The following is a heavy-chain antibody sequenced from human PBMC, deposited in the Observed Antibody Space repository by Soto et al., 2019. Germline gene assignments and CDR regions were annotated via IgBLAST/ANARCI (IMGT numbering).Heavy chain of an antibody. CDR2: INTDGSVA. J-gene: IGHJ4*02. CDR1: GLTFRSYW. V-gene: IGHV3-74*03. CDR3: ATLYSSSSLTAASDY. D-gene: IGHD6-6*01. Sequence: GGSLRLSCAASGLTFRSYWMHWVRQAPGKGLVWVSRINTDGSVAMYVDSVKGRFTISRDNAKNTLYLQMNSLRAEDTAVYYCATLYSSSSLTAASDYWGQGTLVTVSS.